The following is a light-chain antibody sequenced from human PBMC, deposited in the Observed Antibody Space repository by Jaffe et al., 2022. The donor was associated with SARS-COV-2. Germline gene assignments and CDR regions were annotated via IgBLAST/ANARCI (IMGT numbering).Light chain of an antibody. CDR3: QKYGDSRLT. CDR1: QGVSSY. V-gene: IGKV3-20*01. CDR2: GVS. J-gene: IGKJ1*01. Sequence: EIVLTQSPGTLSLSPGDRASLSCRASQGVSSYLAWFQQKPGQAPRLLIYGVSIRATGIPGRFIGSGSGTDFTLTISRLEPEDFAVYYCQKYGDSRLTFGQGTKVEIK.